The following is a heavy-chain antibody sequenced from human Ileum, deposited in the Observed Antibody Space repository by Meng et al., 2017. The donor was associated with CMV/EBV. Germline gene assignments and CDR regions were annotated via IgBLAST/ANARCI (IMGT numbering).Heavy chain of an antibody. CDR1: GYTFTSYG. J-gene: IGHJ4*02. V-gene: IGHV1-18*01. Sequence: QLRHAETEAKNPGASVNVSCKASGYTFTSYGISWVRQAPGQGREWMGWISAYNGNTNYEQKHQGRVTMTTDTSTRTAYMELRSLRSDDTAVYYCARDRAPHDPFDYWGQGTLVTVSS. CDR3: ARDRAPHDPFDY. D-gene: IGHD3-10*01. CDR2: ISAYNGNT.